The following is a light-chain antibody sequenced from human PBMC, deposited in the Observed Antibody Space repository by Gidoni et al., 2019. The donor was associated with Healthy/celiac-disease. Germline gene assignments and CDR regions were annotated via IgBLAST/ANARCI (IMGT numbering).Light chain of an antibody. CDR1: QSVSSSY. J-gene: IGKJ1*01. V-gene: IGKV3-20*01. CDR2: GAS. Sequence: EIVLTQSPGTLSLSPGERATLSCRTSQSVSSSYLAWYQQKPGQAPRLLIYGASSRATGIPYRFSGSGSGTDFTLTISRLEPEDFAVYYCQQYGSSPKTFGHGTKVEI. CDR3: QQYGSSPKT.